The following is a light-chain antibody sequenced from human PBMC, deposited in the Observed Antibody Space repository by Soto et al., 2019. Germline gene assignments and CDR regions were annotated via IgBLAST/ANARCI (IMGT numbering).Light chain of an antibody. V-gene: IGLV1-40*01. CDR1: SSNIGAGYD. Sequence: QSVLTQPPSVSGAPGQRVTISCTGSSSNIGAGYDVHWYQQFPGTAPNLLIYANNNRPSGVPDRFSASKSGTSASLAITGLQDDDEADYYCQSYDTNLREVFGTGTKLTVL. J-gene: IGLJ1*01. CDR3: QSYDTNLREV. CDR2: ANN.